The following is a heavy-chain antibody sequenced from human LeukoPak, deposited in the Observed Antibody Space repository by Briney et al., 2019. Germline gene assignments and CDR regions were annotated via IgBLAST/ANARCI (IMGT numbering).Heavy chain of an antibody. CDR2: IDGSGGST. Sequence: GGSLRLSCAASGFTFSSHAMSWVRQAAGKGLEWVSGIDGSGGSTYYADSVKGRFTISRDNSKNTLYLQMNSLRAEDTAVYYCAKSDILTGYCDYWGQGTLVTVSS. J-gene: IGHJ4*02. CDR1: GFTFSSHA. V-gene: IGHV3-23*01. D-gene: IGHD3-9*01. CDR3: AKSDILTGYCDY.